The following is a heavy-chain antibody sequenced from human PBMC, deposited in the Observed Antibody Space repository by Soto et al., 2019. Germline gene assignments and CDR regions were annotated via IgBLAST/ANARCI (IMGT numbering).Heavy chain of an antibody. J-gene: IGHJ6*03. Sequence: QDQLVQSGAEVKKPGASVTVSCKASGYSFTNYGVTWVRQAPGQGLEWMGWISAFNGNTHYAQNLQGRVTMTTDASTSTAYMELRSPRSHDTAVYYCARDRGVAPPVAGNTHYYYYMDVWGKGTTVTVSS. V-gene: IGHV1-18*01. CDR1: GYSFTNYG. CDR2: ISAFNGNT. D-gene: IGHD6-19*01. CDR3: ARDRGVAPPVAGNTHYYYYMDV.